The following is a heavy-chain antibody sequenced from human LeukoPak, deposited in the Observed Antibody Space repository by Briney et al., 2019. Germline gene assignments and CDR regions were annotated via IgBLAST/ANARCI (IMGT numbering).Heavy chain of an antibody. V-gene: IGHV3-23*01. CDR1: GFTFSSYA. J-gene: IGHJ4*02. D-gene: IGHD1-26*01. Sequence: GGSLRLSCAASGFTFSSYAMNWVRQAPGKGLEWVSFISGSGDTTYYADSVKGRFTISRDSSKNTLYLQMNSLRAEDTAVYYCAKSRGERGGASNYWGQGTLVTVSS. CDR2: ISGSGDTT. CDR3: AKSRGERGGASNY.